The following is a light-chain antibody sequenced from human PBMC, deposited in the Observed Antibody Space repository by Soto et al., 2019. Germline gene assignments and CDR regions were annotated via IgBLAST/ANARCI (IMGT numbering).Light chain of an antibody. CDR2: GAS. CDR3: QHYNNWPLT. CDR1: QSVSSN. V-gene: IGKV3-15*01. Sequence: EIVMTQSPATLSVSPGERATLSCRASQSVSSNLAWYQQKPGQAPRLLIYGASTRANGIPARFSGSGSGTEFTLTISSLQSEDFAVYYCQHYNNWPLTFGGGTKVEIK. J-gene: IGKJ4*01.